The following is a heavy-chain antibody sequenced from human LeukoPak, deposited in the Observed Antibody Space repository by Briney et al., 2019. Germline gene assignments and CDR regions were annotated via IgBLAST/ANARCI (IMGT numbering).Heavy chain of an antibody. V-gene: IGHV4-34*01. CDR2: INHGGST. CDR1: GGSFSAYY. J-gene: IGHJ3*01. CDR3: VRFYDILTRGTDAFDV. D-gene: IGHD3-9*01. Sequence: SETLSLTCAAYGGSFSAYYWSWIRQPPGKGLEWIGEINHGGSTNYNPSLKGRVTISVDTSKNQFSLKLNSLTAADTAVYYCVRFYDILTRGTDAFDVWGRGTMVAVSS.